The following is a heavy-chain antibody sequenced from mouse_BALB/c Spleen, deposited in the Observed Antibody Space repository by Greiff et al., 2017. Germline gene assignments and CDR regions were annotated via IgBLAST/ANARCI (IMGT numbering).Heavy chain of an antibody. D-gene: IGHD2-4*01. CDR2: ISSGGSYT. CDR1: GFTFSSYT. Sequence: EVQLVESGGGLVKPGGSLKLSCAASGFTFSSYTMSWVRQTPEKRLEWVATISSGGSYTYYPDSVKGRFTITRDNAKNTQYLQMISIKSEDTAIYTCTRVSTMMTSNYWDYWGQGTTLTVSS. CDR3: TRVSTMMTSNYWDY. J-gene: IGHJ2*01. V-gene: IGHV5-6-4*01.